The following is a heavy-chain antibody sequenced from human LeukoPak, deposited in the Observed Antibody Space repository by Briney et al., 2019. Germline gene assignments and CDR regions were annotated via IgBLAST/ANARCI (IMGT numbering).Heavy chain of an antibody. J-gene: IGHJ4*02. CDR2: ISYDGSNK. Sequence: GGSLRLSCAASGFTFSHYAMHWVRQAPGKGLEWVAVISYDGSNKYYVDSVKGRFTISKDNSKNTLYLQMNSLRAEDTAVYYCAKDRDILTGYLDYWGQGTLVTVSS. V-gene: IGHV3-30*18. CDR3: AKDRDILTGYLDY. D-gene: IGHD3-9*01. CDR1: GFTFSHYA.